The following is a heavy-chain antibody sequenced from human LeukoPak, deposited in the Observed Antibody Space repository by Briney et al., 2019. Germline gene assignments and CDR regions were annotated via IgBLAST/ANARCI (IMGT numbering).Heavy chain of an antibody. J-gene: IGHJ4*02. D-gene: IGHD3-3*01. CDR1: GFTFSSHG. Sequence: PGGSLRLSCAASGFTFSSHGMHWVRQAPGKGLDWVAVIWYDGSKTLYADSVKGRFTISRDDSKNTLYLQMNSLRAEDTAVYYCAREASGYYRDFWGRGTLVTVSS. V-gene: IGHV3-33*01. CDR2: IWYDGSKT. CDR3: AREASGYYRDF.